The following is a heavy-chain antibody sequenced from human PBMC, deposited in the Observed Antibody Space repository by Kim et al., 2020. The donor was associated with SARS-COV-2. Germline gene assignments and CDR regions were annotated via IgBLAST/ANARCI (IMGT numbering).Heavy chain of an antibody. CDR1: GFTFSSYE. D-gene: IGHD3-3*01. V-gene: IGHV3-48*03. J-gene: IGHJ4*02. CDR2: ISSSGSTI. CDR3: ASRFTISGGY. Sequence: GGSLRLSCAASGFTFSSYEMNWVRQAPGKGLEWVSYISSSGSTIYYADSVKGRFTISRDNAKNSLYLQMNSLRAEDTAVYYCASRFTISGGYWGQGTLVTVSS.